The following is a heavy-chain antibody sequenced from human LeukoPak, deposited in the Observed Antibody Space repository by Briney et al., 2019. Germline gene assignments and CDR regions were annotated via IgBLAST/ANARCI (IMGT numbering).Heavy chain of an antibody. CDR2: IYSDGNT. CDR3: VRDLT. J-gene: IGHJ5*02. V-gene: IGHV3-53*01. CDR1: GFTFSTNH. Sequence: GGSLRLSCVASGFTFSTNHMTWVRQAPGKGPEWVSVIYSDGNTYYADSVKGRFTISRDNSENTLYLQMNSLRAEDTAVYYCVRDLTWGQGTLVTVSS.